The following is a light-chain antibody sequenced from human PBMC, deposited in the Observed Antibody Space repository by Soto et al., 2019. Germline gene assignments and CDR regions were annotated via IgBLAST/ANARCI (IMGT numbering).Light chain of an antibody. CDR1: SGDVGGHNF. J-gene: IGLJ3*02. CDR2: EVS. CDR3: SSYAGTNKV. Sequence: QSALTQPPSASGSPGQSVTISCTGTSGDVGGHNFVSWYQFHPGKAPKLIIYEVSKRPSGVPNRFSGSKSDNTASLTVSGLQAEDDADYFCSSYAGTNKVFGGGTKVTVL. V-gene: IGLV2-8*01.